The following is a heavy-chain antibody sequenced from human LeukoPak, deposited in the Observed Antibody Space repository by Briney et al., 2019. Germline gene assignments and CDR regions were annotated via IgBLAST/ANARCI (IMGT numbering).Heavy chain of an antibody. J-gene: IGHJ5*02. V-gene: IGHV5-51*01. CDR2: IYPGDSDT. Sequence: GESLKISCKGSGYSFTSYWIGWVRQMPGKGLEWMGIIYPGDSDTRYSPSFQGHVTISADKSISTAYLQWSSLKASDTAMYYCARRYGYCSSTSCFNIGGWFDPWGQGTLVTVS. CDR3: ARRYGYCSSTSCFNIGGWFDP. D-gene: IGHD2-2*01. CDR1: GYSFTSYW.